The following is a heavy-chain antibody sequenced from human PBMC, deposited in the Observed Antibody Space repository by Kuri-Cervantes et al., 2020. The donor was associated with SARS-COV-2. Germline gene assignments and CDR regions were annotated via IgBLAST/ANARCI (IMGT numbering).Heavy chain of an antibody. Sequence: ETLSLTCAASGFTFSGHGIHWVRQAPGKGLVWVSRIIPDGSYKNNADSVKGRFTLSRDNAKNSLYLQMNSLRAEDTALYYCAKDSGELYSGYNSYYGMDVWGQGTTVTVSS. D-gene: IGHD5-12*01. CDR3: AKDSGELYSGYNSYYGMDV. CDR2: IIPDGSYK. CDR1: GFTFSGHG. J-gene: IGHJ6*02. V-gene: IGHV3-74*01.